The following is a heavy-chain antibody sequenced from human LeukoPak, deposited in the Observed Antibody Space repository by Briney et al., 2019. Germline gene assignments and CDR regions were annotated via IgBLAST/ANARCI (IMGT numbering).Heavy chain of an antibody. Sequence: ASVKVSCKASGYTFTSYDINWVRQATGQGLEWMGWMNPNSGNTGYAQKFQGRVTMTRNTSISTAYMELSSLRSEDTAVYYCARVPSGTTIFGVVPSRKNWFDPWGQGTLVTVSS. CDR2: MNPNSGNT. J-gene: IGHJ5*02. CDR1: GYTFTSYD. CDR3: ARVPSGTTIFGVVPSRKNWFDP. D-gene: IGHD3-3*01. V-gene: IGHV1-8*01.